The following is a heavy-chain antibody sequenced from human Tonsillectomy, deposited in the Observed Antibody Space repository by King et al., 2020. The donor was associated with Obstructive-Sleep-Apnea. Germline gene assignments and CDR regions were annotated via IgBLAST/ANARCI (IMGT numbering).Heavy chain of an antibody. CDR1: GFALDSYG. Sequence: VQLVESGGRLVKPGGSLRLSCAASGFALDSYGMNWVRQTPGKGLEWVASIMSRNMSRSERIFYADSLKGRFTISRDIAKNSLYLQMNSVRAEDTASYSCARGRGDRIAYGSDAFDIWGQGTEVTVSS. D-gene: IGHD5-18*01. V-gene: IGHV3-21*01. J-gene: IGHJ3*02. CDR3: ARGRGDRIAYGSDAFDI. CDR2: IMSRNMSRSERI.